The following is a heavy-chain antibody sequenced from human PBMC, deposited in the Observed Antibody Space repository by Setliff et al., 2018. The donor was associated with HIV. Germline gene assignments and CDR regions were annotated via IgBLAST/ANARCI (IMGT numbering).Heavy chain of an antibody. CDR2: IDADNGNT. D-gene: IGHD5-18*01. J-gene: IGHJ3*02. V-gene: IGHV1-18*01. Sequence: ASVKVSCKASGYTFTSYDINWVRQATGQGLEWVGWIDADNGNTNYAQKLQGRVTMTTDTSTSTAYMELRSLRSDDTALYYCAKDLGYSYRVGDAFDIWGQGTMVTVSS. CDR3: AKDLGYSYRVGDAFDI. CDR1: GYTFTSYD.